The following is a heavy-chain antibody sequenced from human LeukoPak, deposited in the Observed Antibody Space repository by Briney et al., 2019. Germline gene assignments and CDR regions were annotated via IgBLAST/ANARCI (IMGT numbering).Heavy chain of an antibody. CDR2: INPKSGGT. V-gene: IGHV1-2*02. D-gene: IGHD6-19*01. Sequence: AASVKVSCKAFGYTFSGYYMHWVRQAPGQGLEWMGWINPKSGGTNEAQKFHDRVTMTRDTSIRTAYMEVSRLRSDDTAVYYCARETGGWYMYYYYYMDVWGKGTTVTISS. J-gene: IGHJ6*03. CDR1: GYTFSGYY. CDR3: ARETGGWYMYYYYYMDV.